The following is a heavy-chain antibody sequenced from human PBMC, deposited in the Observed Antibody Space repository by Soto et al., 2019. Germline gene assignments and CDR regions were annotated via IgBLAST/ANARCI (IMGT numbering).Heavy chain of an antibody. J-gene: IGHJ6*02. CDR1: GGSISSGDYY. D-gene: IGHD4-17*01. Sequence: QVQLQESGPGLVKPSQTLSLTCTVSGGSISSGDYYWSWIRQPPGKGLEWIGYIYYSGSTYYNPSLKSRVTISVDTSTIQFSLKLSSVTAADTAVYYCARDTTVAHYYYYGMDVWGQGTTVTVSS. V-gene: IGHV4-30-4*01. CDR3: ARDTTVAHYYYYGMDV. CDR2: IYYSGST.